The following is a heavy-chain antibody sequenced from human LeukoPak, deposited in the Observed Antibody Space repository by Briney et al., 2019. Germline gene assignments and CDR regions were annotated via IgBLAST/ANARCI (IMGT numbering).Heavy chain of an antibody. D-gene: IGHD3-22*01. Sequence: GGSLRLSCAASGFTFSDYYMSWIRQAPGKGLEWVSYISSSGSTIYYADSVKGRFTISRDNSENTVYLEMNSLRVEDTAVYYCARDRTKSAIVVVIDYWGQGTLVTVSS. V-gene: IGHV3-11*04. CDR3: ARDRTKSAIVVVIDY. J-gene: IGHJ4*02. CDR2: ISSSGSTI. CDR1: GFTFSDYY.